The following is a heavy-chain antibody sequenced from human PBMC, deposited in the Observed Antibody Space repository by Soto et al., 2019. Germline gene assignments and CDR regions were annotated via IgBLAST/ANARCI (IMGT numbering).Heavy chain of an antibody. CDR3: GYRLGDDWTDYEHYYYMDV. CDR1: GFSLTTRGVS. D-gene: IGHD3-16*01. CDR2: TYWDDEQ. Sequence: SGPTLVNPTQTLTMTCSFSGFSLTTRGVSVGWIRQSPGKAPQWLALTYWDDEQRYSPSLKTRLIITKDSPKNQVVLTMTNMLPVDTGTYYCGYRLGDDWTDYEHYYYMDVWGQGTTVTSP. V-gene: IGHV2-5*02. J-gene: IGHJ6*02.